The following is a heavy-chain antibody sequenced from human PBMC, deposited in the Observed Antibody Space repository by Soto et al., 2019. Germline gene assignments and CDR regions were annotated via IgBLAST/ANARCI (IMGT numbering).Heavy chain of an antibody. J-gene: IGHJ5*02. Sequence: ASVKVSCKASGYTFTSYDINWVRQATGQGLEWMGWMNPNSGNTGYAQKFQGRVTMTRNTSISTAYMELSSLRSEDTAVYYCARDRGPSSGYYPYWFDPWGQGTPVTVSS. D-gene: IGHD3-22*01. CDR2: MNPNSGNT. V-gene: IGHV1-8*01. CDR3: ARDRGPSSGYYPYWFDP. CDR1: GYTFTSYD.